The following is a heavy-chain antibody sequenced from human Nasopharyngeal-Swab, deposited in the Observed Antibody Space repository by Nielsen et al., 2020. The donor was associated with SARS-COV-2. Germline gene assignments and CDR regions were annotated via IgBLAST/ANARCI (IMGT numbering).Heavy chain of an antibody. CDR1: GGSISSGGYY. J-gene: IGHJ3*02. D-gene: IGHD1-26*01. V-gene: IGHV4-31*03. Sequence: SETLSLTCTVSGGSISSGGYYWSWIRQHPGKGLEWIGYIYYSGSTYYNPSLKSRVTISVDTSKNQFSLKLSSVTAADTAVYYCARAPRAGLGSGAFDIWGHGTMVTVSS. CDR3: ARAPRAGLGSGAFDI. CDR2: IYYSGST.